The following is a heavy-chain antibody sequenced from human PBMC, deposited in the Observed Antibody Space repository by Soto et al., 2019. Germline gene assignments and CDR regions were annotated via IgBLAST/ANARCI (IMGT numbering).Heavy chain of an antibody. V-gene: IGHV3-30-3*01. CDR1: GFTFSSYA. CDR3: ARAWGEY. J-gene: IGHJ4*02. Sequence: QVQLVESGGGVVQPGRSLRLSCAASGFTFSSYAMHWVRQAPGKGLEWVAVISYDGSNKYYADSVKGRFTISRDNSKNSLYLQMISLRAEDTAVYYCARAWGEYCGQGTLVTVSS. D-gene: IGHD3-16*01. CDR2: ISYDGSNK.